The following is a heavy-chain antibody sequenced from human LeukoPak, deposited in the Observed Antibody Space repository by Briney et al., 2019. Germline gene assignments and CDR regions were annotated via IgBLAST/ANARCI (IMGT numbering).Heavy chain of an antibody. CDR3: ARVGAYAAVNC. V-gene: IGHV3-11*04. J-gene: IGHJ4*02. CDR2: ISSSGSTI. D-gene: IGHD3-16*01. CDR1: GFTVSSNY. Sequence: GGSLRLSCAASGFTVSSNYMSWVRQAPGKGLEWVSYISSSGSTIYYADSVKGRFTISRDNAKNSLYLQMNSLRAEDTAVYYCARVGAYAAVNCWGQGTLVTVSS.